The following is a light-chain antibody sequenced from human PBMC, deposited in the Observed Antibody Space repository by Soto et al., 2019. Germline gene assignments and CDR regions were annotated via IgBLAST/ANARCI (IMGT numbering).Light chain of an antibody. CDR2: EVS. Sequence: QSALTQRPSASGSPGQSVTISCTGTSSDIGGYNYVSWYQQHPGKAPKLIIYEVSKRPSGVPDRFSGSKSGNTASLTVSGLQAEDEADYYCTSYAGSNNLVFAGGTKVTVL. V-gene: IGLV2-8*01. J-gene: IGLJ3*02. CDR3: TSYAGSNNLV. CDR1: SSDIGGYNY.